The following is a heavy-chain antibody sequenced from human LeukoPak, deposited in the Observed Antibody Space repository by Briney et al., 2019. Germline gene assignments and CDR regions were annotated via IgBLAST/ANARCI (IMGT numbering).Heavy chain of an antibody. J-gene: IGHJ4*02. D-gene: IGHD3-10*01. Sequence: GASVKVSCKASGYTFTGYYMHWVRQAPGQGLEWMGWINPNSGGTNYAQKFQGRVTMTRDTSISTAYMELSRLRSDDTAVYYCSSGNYGSGSYYPIFPDYWGQGTLVTVSS. CDR1: GYTFTGYY. V-gene: IGHV1-2*02. CDR2: INPNSGGT. CDR3: SSGNYGSGSYYPIFPDY.